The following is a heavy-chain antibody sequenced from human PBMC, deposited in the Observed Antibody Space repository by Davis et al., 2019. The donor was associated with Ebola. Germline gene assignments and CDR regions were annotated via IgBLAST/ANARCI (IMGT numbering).Heavy chain of an antibody. Sequence: PGGSLRLSCAASGFTFSSYAMHWVRQAPGKGLEWVAVISYDGSNKYYADSVKGRFTISRDNSKNTLYLQMNSLRAEDTAVYYCARSTGLRSKFDYWGQGTLVTVSS. D-gene: IGHD4-17*01. CDR1: GFTFSSYA. J-gene: IGHJ4*02. CDR3: ARSTGLRSKFDY. V-gene: IGHV3-30-3*01. CDR2: ISYDGSNK.